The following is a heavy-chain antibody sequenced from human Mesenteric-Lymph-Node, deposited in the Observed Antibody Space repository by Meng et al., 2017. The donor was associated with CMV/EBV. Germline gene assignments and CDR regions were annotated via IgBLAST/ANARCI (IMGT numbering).Heavy chain of an antibody. CDR3: ARVTTPSGSYYGDYFDY. Sequence: GGSLRLSCAASGFTFSSYEMNWVRQAPGKGLEWVSYISSSGSTIYYADSVKGRFTISRENAKNSLYLQMNSLRAEDTAVYYCARVTTPSGSYYGDYFDYWGQGTLVTVSS. CDR1: GFTFSSYE. J-gene: IGHJ4*02. V-gene: IGHV3-48*03. D-gene: IGHD1-26*01. CDR2: ISSSGSTI.